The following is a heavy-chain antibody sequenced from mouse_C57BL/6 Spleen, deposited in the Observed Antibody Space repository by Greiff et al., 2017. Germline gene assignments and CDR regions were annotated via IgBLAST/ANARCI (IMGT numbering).Heavy chain of an antibody. J-gene: IGHJ3*01. Sequence: EVKLMESGGGLVKPGGSLKLSCAASGFTFSDYGMHWVRQAPEKGLEWVAYISSGSSTIYYAATVKGRFTISRDNAKNTLFLQMTSLRSEDTAMYYCARPKGLLVAWFAYWGQGTLVTVSA. CDR2: ISSGSSTI. V-gene: IGHV5-17*01. D-gene: IGHD2-3*01. CDR1: GFTFSDYG. CDR3: ARPKGLLVAWFAY.